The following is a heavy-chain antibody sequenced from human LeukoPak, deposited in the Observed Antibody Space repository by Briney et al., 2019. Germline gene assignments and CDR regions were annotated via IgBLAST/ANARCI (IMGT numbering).Heavy chain of an antibody. D-gene: IGHD3-10*01. CDR2: ISGSGGST. V-gene: IGHV3-23*01. J-gene: IGHJ4*02. Sequence: QSGGSLRLSCAASGFTFSSYAMSWVRQAPGKGLEWVSAISGSGGSTYYADSVKGRFTISRDNSKNTLYLQMNSLRAEDTAVYYCAKGLLWFGELTDFDYWGQGTLVTVSS. CDR3: AKGLLWFGELTDFDY. CDR1: GFTFSSYA.